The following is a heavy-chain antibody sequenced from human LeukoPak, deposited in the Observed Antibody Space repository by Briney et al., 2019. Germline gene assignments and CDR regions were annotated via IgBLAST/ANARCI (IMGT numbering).Heavy chain of an antibody. CDR2: IYYSGST. V-gene: IGHV4-39*07. Sequence: SETLSLTCTVSGGSISSSSYYWGWIRQPPGKGLEWIGSIYYSGSTYYNPSLKSRVTISVDTSKNQFSLKLSSVTAADTAVYYCARGRSKNYGSGSYYSGNDYWGQGTLVTVSS. CDR3: ARGRSKNYGSGSYYSGNDY. D-gene: IGHD3-10*01. J-gene: IGHJ4*02. CDR1: GGSISSSSYY.